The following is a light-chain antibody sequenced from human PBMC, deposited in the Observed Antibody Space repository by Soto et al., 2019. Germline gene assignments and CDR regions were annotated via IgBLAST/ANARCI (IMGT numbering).Light chain of an antibody. J-gene: IGKJ1*01. Sequence: AIQMPQSPSSLSASVGDRVTITGRASQDIRNDLGWYQQKPGKAPNLLIYATSSLQSGVPSRFSGSGSGTDFTLTISSLQTEDFATYYCLQNYNYPWTFGQGTRVEIK. V-gene: IGKV1-6*01. CDR2: ATS. CDR1: QDIRND. CDR3: LQNYNYPWT.